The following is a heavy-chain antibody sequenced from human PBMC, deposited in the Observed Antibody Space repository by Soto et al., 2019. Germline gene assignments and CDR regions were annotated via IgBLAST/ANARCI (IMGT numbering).Heavy chain of an antibody. D-gene: IGHD2-21*02. CDR1: GFTFTSSA. Sequence: ASVKVSCKASGFTFTSSAFQWVRQARGQRLEWIGRIAVGSGYTNYAQRFQDRVTLTRDMSTATTYMELSRLTSEDTAIYYCAADATAWQHMVTSDYWGQGTLVAVSS. CDR2: IAVGSGYT. J-gene: IGHJ4*02. V-gene: IGHV1-58*01. CDR3: AADATAWQHMVTSDY.